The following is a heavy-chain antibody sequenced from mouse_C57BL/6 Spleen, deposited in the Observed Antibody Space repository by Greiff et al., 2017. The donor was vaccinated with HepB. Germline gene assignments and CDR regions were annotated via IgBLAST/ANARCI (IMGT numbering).Heavy chain of an antibody. D-gene: IGHD2-4*01. Sequence: QVQLQQSGAELARPGASVKLSCKASGYTFTSYGISWVKQRTGQGLEWIGEIYPRSGNTYYNEKFKGKATLTADKSSSTAYMELRSLTSEDSAVYFCARYDYHGYYAMDYWGQGTSVTVSS. CDR2: IYPRSGNT. V-gene: IGHV1-81*01. J-gene: IGHJ4*01. CDR1: GYTFTSYG. CDR3: ARYDYHGYYAMDY.